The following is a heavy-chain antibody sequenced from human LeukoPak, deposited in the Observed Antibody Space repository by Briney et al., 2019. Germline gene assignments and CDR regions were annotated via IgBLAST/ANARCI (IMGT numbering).Heavy chain of an antibody. J-gene: IGHJ6*03. CDR2: IFYSGST. CDR1: GVSISSYY. V-gene: IGHV4-59*01. D-gene: IGHD3-3*01. Sequence: PSETLCLFCAVSGVSISSYYWTWIRQPPGKGLEWLGHIFYSGSTYSNPSLKSRVTMSIDTSRNQLSLKLSSMTAADSAMYFCARGVPHDFWSGLVPDYYFYYMDVWGKGTTVTVSS. CDR3: ARGVPHDFWSGLVPDYYFYYMDV.